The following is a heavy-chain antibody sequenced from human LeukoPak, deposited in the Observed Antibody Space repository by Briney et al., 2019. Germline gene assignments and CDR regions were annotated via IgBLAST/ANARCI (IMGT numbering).Heavy chain of an antibody. J-gene: IGHJ4*02. Sequence: GGSLRLSCAASGFTFSSYSMNWVRQAPGKGLEWVSSISSSSSYIYYADSVKGRFTISRDNAKNSLYLQMNSLRADDTAVYYCARAVSSSWHTFDYWGQGTLVTVSS. D-gene: IGHD6-13*01. CDR1: GFTFSSYS. CDR3: ARAVSSSWHTFDY. V-gene: IGHV3-21*01. CDR2: ISSSSSYI.